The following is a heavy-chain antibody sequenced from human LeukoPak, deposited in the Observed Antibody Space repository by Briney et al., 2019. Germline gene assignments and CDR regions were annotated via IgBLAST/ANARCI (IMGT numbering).Heavy chain of an antibody. Sequence: ASVKVSCKASGGTFSSYAISWVRQAPGQGLEWMGGIIPIFGTANYAQKFQGRVTITADESTSTAYMELSSLRSEDTAVYYCARDRMVRGVFNWFDPGAREPWSPSPQ. CDR2: IIPIFGTA. CDR1: GGTFSSYA. J-gene: IGHJ5*02. D-gene: IGHD3-10*01. CDR3: ARDRMVRGVFNWFDP. V-gene: IGHV1-69*13.